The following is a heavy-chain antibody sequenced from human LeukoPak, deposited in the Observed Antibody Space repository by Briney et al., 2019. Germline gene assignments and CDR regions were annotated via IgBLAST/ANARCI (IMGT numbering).Heavy chain of an antibody. CDR1: GGSFSTSSYY. V-gene: IGHV4-39*02. J-gene: IGHJ4*02. Sequence: SETLSLTCAVYGGSFSTSSYYWGWIRQPPGKGLEWIGTIYYSGSTYYNPSLKSRVTISVDMSKNQFSLKLSSVTAADTAVYYCAKENHPGPLDYWGQGTLVTVSS. D-gene: IGHD3-10*01. CDR2: IYYSGST. CDR3: AKENHPGPLDY.